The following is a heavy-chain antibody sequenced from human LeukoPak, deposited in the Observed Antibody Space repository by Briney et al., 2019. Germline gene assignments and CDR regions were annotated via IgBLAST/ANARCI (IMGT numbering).Heavy chain of an antibody. V-gene: IGHV3-74*01. CDR2: VDIDGSNT. Sequence: GGSLRLSCAASGYAFSNYWMHWVRQASGKGLVWVSRVDIDGSNTTYADSVKGRFTISRDNAKNTLYLQMNSLRIEDTAVYYCARDLGGAAAETRGGQGTLVTVSS. CDR3: ARDLGGAAAETR. D-gene: IGHD6-13*01. J-gene: IGHJ4*02. CDR1: GYAFSNYW.